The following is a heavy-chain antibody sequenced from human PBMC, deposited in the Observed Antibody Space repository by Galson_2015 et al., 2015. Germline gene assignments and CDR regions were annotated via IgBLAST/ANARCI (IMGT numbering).Heavy chain of an antibody. D-gene: IGHD3-9*01. CDR2: IRSKAYGGTT. Sequence: APGKGLEWVGFIRSKAYGGTTEYAASVKGRFTISRDDSKSIAYLQMNSLKTEDTAVYYCTRDRYDILTGYFLWAENWFDPWGQGTLVTVSS. V-gene: IGHV3-49*02. J-gene: IGHJ5*02. CDR3: TRDRYDILTGYFLWAENWFDP.